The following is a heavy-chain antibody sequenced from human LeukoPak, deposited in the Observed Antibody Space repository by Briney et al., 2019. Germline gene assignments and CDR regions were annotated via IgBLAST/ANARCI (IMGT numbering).Heavy chain of an antibody. CDR3: ARPSIVGAPTYFDY. Sequence: GEALKISWEGSGYSFTSYWICWGRQMPGKGLEWMGIIYPGDSDTRYSPSFQGQVTISADKSISTAYLQWSSLKASDTAMYYCARPSIVGAPTYFDYWGQGTLVTVSS. CDR2: IYPGDSDT. D-gene: IGHD1-26*01. J-gene: IGHJ4*02. CDR1: GYSFTSYW. V-gene: IGHV5-51*01.